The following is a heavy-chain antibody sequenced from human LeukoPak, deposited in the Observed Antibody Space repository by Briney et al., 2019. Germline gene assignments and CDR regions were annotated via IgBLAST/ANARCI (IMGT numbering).Heavy chain of an antibody. Sequence: GGSLRLSCVASGXPIADFAVHWVRQAPGKGLEWVSLIRGDGVSTFYADSVKGRFSISRDNSKNSLYLEMNSLRTEDAAMYYCAKESGEFDYWGQGTLVAVSS. J-gene: IGHJ4*02. V-gene: IGHV3-43*02. CDR1: GXPIADFA. CDR3: AKESGEFDY. CDR2: IRGDGVST.